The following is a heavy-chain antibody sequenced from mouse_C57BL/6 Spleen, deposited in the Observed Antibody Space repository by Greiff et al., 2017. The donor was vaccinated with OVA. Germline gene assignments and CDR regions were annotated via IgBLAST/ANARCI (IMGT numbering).Heavy chain of an antibody. V-gene: IGHV2-6*01. CDR1: GFSLTSYG. D-gene: IGHD4-1*01. Sequence: VKLVESGPGLVAPSQSLSITCTVSGFSLTSYGVDWVRQSPGKGLEWLGVIWGVGSTNYNSALKSRLSISKDNSKSQVFLKMNSLQTDDTAMYYCASELTGTRGFAYWGQGTLVTVSA. CDR3: ASELTGTRGFAY. CDR2: IWGVGST. J-gene: IGHJ3*01.